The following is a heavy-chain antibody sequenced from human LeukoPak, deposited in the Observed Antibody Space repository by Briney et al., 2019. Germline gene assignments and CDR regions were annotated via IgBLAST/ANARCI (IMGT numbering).Heavy chain of an antibody. CDR1: GFTFSDYY. Sequence: GGSLRLSCAASGFTFSDYYMSWIRQAPGKGLEWVSYISSSGSTIYYADSVKGRFTISRDNAKNSLYLQMNSLRAEDTAVYYCARVRKYYYDSSGYYDYWGQGTLVTVSS. D-gene: IGHD3-22*01. CDR3: ARVRKYYYDSSGYYDY. V-gene: IGHV3-11*01. J-gene: IGHJ4*02. CDR2: ISSSGSTI.